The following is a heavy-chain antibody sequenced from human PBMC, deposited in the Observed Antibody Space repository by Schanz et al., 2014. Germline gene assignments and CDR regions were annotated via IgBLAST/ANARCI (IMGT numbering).Heavy chain of an antibody. CDR2: IATSSSTR. J-gene: IGHJ1*01. CDR3: ASGVHVSSLQKGLQF. Sequence: DVQLLESGGGLVQPGGSLRLSCAASGFDFNSYSMNWVRQVPGKGLEWLSYIATSSSTRHYADSVKVRVTISRDNAKNSVSLQMRRLRVEDTAVYYCASGVHVSSLQKGLQFWGRGTLVIVSS. V-gene: IGHV3-48*01. D-gene: IGHD3-10*01. CDR1: GFDFNSYS.